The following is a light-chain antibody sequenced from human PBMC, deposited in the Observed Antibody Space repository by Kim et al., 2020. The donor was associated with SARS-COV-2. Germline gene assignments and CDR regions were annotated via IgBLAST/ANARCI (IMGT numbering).Light chain of an antibody. CDR3: QAWDSSTVV. CDR1: KLGDKY. V-gene: IGLV3-1*01. CDR2: QDS. Sequence: GSPGQTASITCSGDKLGDKYACWYQQKPGQSPVLVIYQDSKRPSGVPERFSGSNSGNTATLTISGTQAMDEADYYCQAWDSSTVVFGGGTQLTVL. J-gene: IGLJ2*01.